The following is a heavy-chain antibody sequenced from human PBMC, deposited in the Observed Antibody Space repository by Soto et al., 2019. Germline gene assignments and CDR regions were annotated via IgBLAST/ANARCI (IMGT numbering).Heavy chain of an antibody. J-gene: IGHJ5*02. CDR3: ARHSGSYSRWFDP. D-gene: IGHD1-26*01. Sequence: SETLSLTCTVSGGSISSSSYYWGWIRQPPGKGLEWIGSIYYSGSTYYNPSLKSRVTISVDTSKNQFSLKLSSVTAADTAVYYCARHSGSYSRWFDPWGQGTLVTVSS. CDR2: IYYSGST. V-gene: IGHV4-39*01. CDR1: GGSISSSSYY.